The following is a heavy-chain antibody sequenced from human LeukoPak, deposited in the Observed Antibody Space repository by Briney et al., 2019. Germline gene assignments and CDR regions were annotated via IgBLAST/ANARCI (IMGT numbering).Heavy chain of an antibody. J-gene: IGHJ4*02. CDR3: AKDWGYGSGTYYPH. V-gene: IGHV3-23*01. CDR1: GFTFSSNS. D-gene: IGHD3-10*01. CDR2: ITNSGGTT. Sequence: PGGSLRLSCAASGFTFSSNSMNWVRQAPGKGLEWVSVITNSGGTTYYADSVKGRFTISRDNSKNMLYLQMNSLRAEGTAVYYCAKDWGYGSGTYYPHWGQGTLVTVSS.